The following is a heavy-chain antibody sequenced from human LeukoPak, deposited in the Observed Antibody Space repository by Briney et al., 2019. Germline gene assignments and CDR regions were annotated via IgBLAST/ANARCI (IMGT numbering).Heavy chain of an antibody. CDR3: AYYYDSSGYCGQY. J-gene: IGHJ4*02. Sequence: ASVKVSCKASGGTFSSYAISWVRQAPGQGLEWMGGIIPIFGTANYAQKFQGRVTITADESTSTAYMELSSLRSEDTAAYYCAYYYDSSGYCGQYWGQGTLVTVSS. CDR2: IIPIFGTA. D-gene: IGHD3-22*01. V-gene: IGHV1-69*13. CDR1: GGTFSSYA.